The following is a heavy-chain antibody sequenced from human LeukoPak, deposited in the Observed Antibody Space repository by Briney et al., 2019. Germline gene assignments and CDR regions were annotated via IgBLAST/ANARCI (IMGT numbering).Heavy chain of an antibody. V-gene: IGHV4-34*01. J-gene: IGHJ4*02. CDR3: ARGLADCSSTSCYLSPFDY. D-gene: IGHD2-2*01. CDR2: INHSGST. CDR1: GGSFSGYY. Sequence: SETLSLTCAVYGGSFSGYYWSWIRQPPGKGLEWIGEINHSGSTNYNPSLKSRVTISVDTSKNQSSLKLSSVTAADTAVYYCARGLADCSSTSCYLSPFDYWGQGTLVTVSS.